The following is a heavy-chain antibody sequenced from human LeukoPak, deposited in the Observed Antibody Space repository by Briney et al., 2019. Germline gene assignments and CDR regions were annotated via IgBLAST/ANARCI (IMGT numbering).Heavy chain of an antibody. J-gene: IGHJ5*02. CDR1: GGSISSGDYY. V-gene: IGHV4-30-4*01. Sequence: KSSETLSLTCTVSGGSISSGDYYWSWIRQPPGKGLEWIGYIYYSGSTYYNPSLKSRVTISVDTSKNQFSLKLSSVTAADTAVYYCARDIWFGELFPYNWFDPWGQGTLVTVSS. CDR2: IYYSGST. CDR3: ARDIWFGELFPYNWFDP. D-gene: IGHD3-10*01.